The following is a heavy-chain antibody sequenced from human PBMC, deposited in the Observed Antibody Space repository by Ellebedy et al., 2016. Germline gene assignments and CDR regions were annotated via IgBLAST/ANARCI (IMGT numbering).Heavy chain of an antibody. J-gene: IGHJ4*02. D-gene: IGHD5-18*01. Sequence: GESLKISCAASGFTFSSYSMNWVRQAPGKGLEWVSYISSSSSTIYYADSVKGRFTISRDNAKNSLYLQMNSLRAEDTAVYYCAREDDGYSYGWPDYWGQGTLVTVSS. V-gene: IGHV3-48*01. CDR2: ISSSSSTI. CDR1: GFTFSSYS. CDR3: AREDDGYSYGWPDY.